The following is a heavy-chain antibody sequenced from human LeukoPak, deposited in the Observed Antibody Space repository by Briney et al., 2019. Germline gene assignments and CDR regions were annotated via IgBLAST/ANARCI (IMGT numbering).Heavy chain of an antibody. CDR2: IIPIFGTA. Sequence: GASVKVSCKASGYTFTSYGISWVRQAPGQGLEWMGGIIPIFGTANYAQKFQGRVTITADESTSTAYMELSSLRSEDTAVYYCARTPAEKVVITRSSAAWFDPWGQGTLVTVSS. J-gene: IGHJ5*02. CDR1: GYTFTSYG. CDR3: ARTPAEKVVITRSSAAWFDP. V-gene: IGHV1-69*13. D-gene: IGHD3-22*01.